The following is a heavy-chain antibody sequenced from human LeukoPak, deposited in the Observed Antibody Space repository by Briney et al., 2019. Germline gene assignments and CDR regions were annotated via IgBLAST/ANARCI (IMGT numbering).Heavy chain of an antibody. CDR2: ISAYNGDT. V-gene: IGHV1-18*01. CDR3: ARGLQENLAWLTAFSAFDI. Sequence: ASVKVSCKASGYTFTSYGISWVRQAPGQGLEWMGWISAYNGDTNYAQKLHGRVTMTTDTSTSTAYMELRSLRSDDTAVYYCARGLQENLAWLTAFSAFDIWGPGTMVTVSS. CDR1: GYTFTSYG. J-gene: IGHJ3*02. D-gene: IGHD5-24*01.